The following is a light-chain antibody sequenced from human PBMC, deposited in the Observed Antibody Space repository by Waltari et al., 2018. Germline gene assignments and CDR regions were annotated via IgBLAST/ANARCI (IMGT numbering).Light chain of an antibody. Sequence: QSALTQPASVSGSPGQSITISCTGTSSDVGGYNYVSWYQQHPGKAPKLMIYDVSKRPSGVSKRFYGSKSGNTASLTISGLQAEDEADYYCSSYTSSSTYVFGGGTKLTVL. CDR3: SSYTSSSTYV. J-gene: IGLJ3*02. CDR2: DVS. V-gene: IGLV2-14*01. CDR1: SSDVGGYNY.